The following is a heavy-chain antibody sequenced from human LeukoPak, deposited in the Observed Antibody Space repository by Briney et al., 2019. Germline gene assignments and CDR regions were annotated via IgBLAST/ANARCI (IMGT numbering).Heavy chain of an antibody. CDR2: IKQDGSEK. CDR1: GFSFSSYW. D-gene: IGHD3/OR15-3a*01. CDR3: ARDCRDYDFWSDLYHYYMDV. J-gene: IGHJ6*03. V-gene: IGHV3-7*01. Sequence: GGSLRLSYAASGFSFSSYWMTWVRQAPGKGLEWVADIKQDGSEKYYVDSVKGRFTISRDNAKSSLYLQMNSLRPEDTALYYCARDCRDYDFWSDLYHYYMDVWGKGTTVTVSS.